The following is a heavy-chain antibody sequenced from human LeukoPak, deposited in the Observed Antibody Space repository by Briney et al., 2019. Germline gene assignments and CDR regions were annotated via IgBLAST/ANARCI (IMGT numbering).Heavy chain of an antibody. Sequence: SSETLSLTCTVSGGSISSGGYYWSWIRQPPGKGLEWIGYIYHSGSTYYNPSLKSRVTISVDRSKNQFSLKLSSVTAADTAVYYCARGYSSSWDNWFDPWGQGTLVTVSS. J-gene: IGHJ5*02. V-gene: IGHV4-30-2*01. CDR3: ARGYSSSWDNWFDP. D-gene: IGHD6-13*01. CDR1: GGSISSGGYY. CDR2: IYHSGST.